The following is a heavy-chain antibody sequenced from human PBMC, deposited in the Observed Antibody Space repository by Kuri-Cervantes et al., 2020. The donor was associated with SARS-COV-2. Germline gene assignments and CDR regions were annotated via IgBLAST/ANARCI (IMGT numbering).Heavy chain of an antibody. CDR1: GYTFTSYD. CDR3: ARDEPLGGYCSSISCYTVDY. Sequence: ASVKVSCKASGYTFTSYDINWVRQATGQGLEWMGWMNPNSGNTGYAQKFQGRVTMTTDTSTSTAYMELRSLTSDDTAVYFCARDEPLGGYCSSISCYTVDYWGQGTLVTVSS. J-gene: IGHJ4*02. V-gene: IGHV1-8*01. D-gene: IGHD2-2*02. CDR2: MNPNSGNT.